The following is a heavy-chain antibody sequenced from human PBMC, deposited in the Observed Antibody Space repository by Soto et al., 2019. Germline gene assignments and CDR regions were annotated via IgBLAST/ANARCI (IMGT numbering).Heavy chain of an antibody. CDR3: AKEGGYCSGGSCYPKAYYFDY. CDR2: ISGSGGST. Sequence: GGSLRLSCAASGFTFSSYAMSWVRQAPGKGLEWVSAISGSGGSTYYADSVKGRFTISRDNSKNTLYLQMNSLRAEDTAVYYCAKEGGYCSGGSCYPKAYYFDYWGQGTLVTVSS. D-gene: IGHD2-15*01. CDR1: GFTFSSYA. J-gene: IGHJ4*02. V-gene: IGHV3-23*01.